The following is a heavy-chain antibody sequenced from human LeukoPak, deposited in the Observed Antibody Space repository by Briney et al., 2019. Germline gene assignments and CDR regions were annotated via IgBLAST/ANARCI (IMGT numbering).Heavy chain of an antibody. J-gene: IGHJ4*02. CDR2: ISYDGSNK. D-gene: IGHD1-26*01. V-gene: IGHV3-30*18. CDR1: GFTFSSYA. Sequence: GGSLRLSCAASGFTFSSYAMSWVRQAPGKGLEWVAVISYDGSNKYYADSVKGRFTISRDNSKNTLYLQMNSLRAEDTAVYYCAKGVQWELPSYWGQGTLVTVSS. CDR3: AKGVQWELPSY.